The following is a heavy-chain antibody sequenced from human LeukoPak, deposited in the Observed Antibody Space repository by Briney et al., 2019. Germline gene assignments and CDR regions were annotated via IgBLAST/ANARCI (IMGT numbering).Heavy chain of an antibody. D-gene: IGHD3-3*01. V-gene: IGHV4-59*01. CDR1: GGSTSSYY. CDR3: ARQGFWSGYVDLFDY. Sequence: SETLSLTCTVSGGSTSSYYWSWIRQPPGKGLEWIGYIYYSGSTNYNPSLKSRVTISVDTSKNQSSLKLSSVTAADTAVYYCARQGFWSGYVDLFDYWGQGTLVTVSS. CDR2: IYYSGST. J-gene: IGHJ4*02.